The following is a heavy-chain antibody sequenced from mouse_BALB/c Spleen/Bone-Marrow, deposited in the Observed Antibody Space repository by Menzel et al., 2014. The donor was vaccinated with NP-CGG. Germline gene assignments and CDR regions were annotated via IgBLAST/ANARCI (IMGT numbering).Heavy chain of an antibody. D-gene: IGHD1-1*01. V-gene: IGHV4-1*02. CDR3: ARPRYPPYAMDY. CDR2: INPDSSTI. CDR1: GFDFSRYW. J-gene: IGHJ4*01. Sequence: EVKLMESGGGLVQPGGSLKLSCAASGFDFSRYWMSWVRQAPGKGLEWIGEINPDSSTINYTPSLKDKFIISRDNAKNTLYLQMSKVRSEDTALYYCARPRYPPYAMDYWGQGTSVTGSS.